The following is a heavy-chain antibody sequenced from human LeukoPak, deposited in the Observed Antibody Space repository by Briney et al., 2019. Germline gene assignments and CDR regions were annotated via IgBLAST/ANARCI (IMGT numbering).Heavy chain of an antibody. J-gene: IGHJ3*02. D-gene: IGHD2-15*01. CDR2: ISSSSSTI. Sequence: GGSLRLSCAASGFTFSSYSMNWVRQAPGKGLEWVSYISSSSSTIYYADSVKGRFTISRDNAKNSLYLQMNSPRAEDTAVYYCARRRCSGGSCLDAFDIWGQGTMVTVSS. CDR3: ARRRCSGGSCLDAFDI. V-gene: IGHV3-48*01. CDR1: GFTFSSYS.